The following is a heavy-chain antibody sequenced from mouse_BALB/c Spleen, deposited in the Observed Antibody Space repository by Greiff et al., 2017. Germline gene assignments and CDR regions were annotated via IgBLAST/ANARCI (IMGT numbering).Heavy chain of an antibody. CDR1: GFTFTDYY. V-gene: IGHV7-3*02. J-gene: IGHJ4*01. CDR2: IRNKANGYTT. CDR3: AREDAMDY. Sequence: DVHLVESGGGLVQPGGSLRLSCATSGFTFTDYYMSWVRQPPGKALEWLGFIRNKANGYTTEYSASVKGRFTISRDNSQSILYLQMNTLRAEDSATYYCAREDAMDYWGQGTSVTVSS.